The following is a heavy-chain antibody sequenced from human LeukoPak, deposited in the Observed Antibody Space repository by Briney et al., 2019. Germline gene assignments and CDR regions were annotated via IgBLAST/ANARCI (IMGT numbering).Heavy chain of an antibody. CDR1: GGSISNYY. CDR2: IYYSGTT. CDR3: ARGVYIAAAQYGY. D-gene: IGHD6-13*01. V-gene: IGHV4-59*01. Sequence: PSETLSLTCTVSGGSISNYYWSRIRQPPGKGLGWSGCIYYSGTTNYNTSLKSRVTISVDTSKNQFSLKLSSVTAADTAVYYCARGVYIAAAQYGYWGQGTLVTVSS. J-gene: IGHJ4*02.